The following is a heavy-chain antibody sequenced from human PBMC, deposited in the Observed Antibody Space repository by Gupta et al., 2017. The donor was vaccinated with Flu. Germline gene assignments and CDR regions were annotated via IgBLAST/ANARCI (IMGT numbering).Heavy chain of an antibody. Sequence: KGLEWVGFIRHKSYGGATQYAASVKGRFTISRDDSKSIAYLQRSTLKTEDTAVYYCTTNSRGGQYSYYYYMDVWGKGTTVTVSS. J-gene: IGHJ6*03. CDR3: TTNSRGGQYSYYYYMDV. D-gene: IGHD1-26*01. V-gene: IGHV3-49*02. CDR2: IRHKSYGGAT.